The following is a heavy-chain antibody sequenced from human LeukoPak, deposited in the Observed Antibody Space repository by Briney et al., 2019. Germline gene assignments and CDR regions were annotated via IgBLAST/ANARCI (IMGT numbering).Heavy chain of an antibody. CDR3: ARVLWFGKYYFDY. J-gene: IGHJ4*02. D-gene: IGHD3-10*01. CDR2: MYHSAST. CDR1: GYSISSGYY. V-gene: IGHV4-38-2*02. Sequence: SETLSLTCTVSGYSISSGYYWGWIRQPPGKGLEWIGSMYHSASTYYNPSLKSRVTISVDTSKNQFSLKLSSVTAADTAVYYCARVLWFGKYYFDYWGQGTLVTVSS.